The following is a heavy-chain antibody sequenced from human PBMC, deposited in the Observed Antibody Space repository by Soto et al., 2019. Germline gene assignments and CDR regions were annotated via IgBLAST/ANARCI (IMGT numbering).Heavy chain of an antibody. V-gene: IGHV6-1*01. CDR3: ARDPKSIAAAATTEYYGMDV. Sequence: SQTLSLTCAISGDSVSSNSAAWNWIRQSPSRGLEWLGRTYYRSKWYNDYAVSVKSRITINPDTSKNQFSLQLNSATPEDTAVYYCARDPKSIAAAATTEYYGMDVWGQGTTVTVSS. D-gene: IGHD6-13*01. J-gene: IGHJ6*02. CDR2: TYYRSKWYN. CDR1: GDSVSSNSAA.